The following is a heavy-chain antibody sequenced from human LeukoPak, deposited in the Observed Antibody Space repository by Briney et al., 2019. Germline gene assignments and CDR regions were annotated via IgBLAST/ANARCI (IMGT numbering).Heavy chain of an antibody. CDR2: INPNSGGT. V-gene: IGHV1-2*02. CDR1: GYTFTCYY. D-gene: IGHD6-13*01. J-gene: IGHJ4*02. CDR3: ARDRPRIAAAATYYFDY. Sequence: ASVKVSCKASGYTFTCYYMHWVRQAPGQGLEWMGWINPNSGGTNYAQKFQGRVTMTRDTSISTAYMELSRLRSDDTAVYYCARDRPRIAAAATYYFDYWGQGTLVTVSS.